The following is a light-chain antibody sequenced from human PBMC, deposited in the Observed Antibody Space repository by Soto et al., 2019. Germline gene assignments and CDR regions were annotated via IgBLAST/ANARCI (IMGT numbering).Light chain of an antibody. J-gene: IGLJ1*01. CDR2: DVS. CDR3: SSYTSSSTEV. V-gene: IGLV2-14*03. Sequence: QSALTQPASVSGSPGQSIAISCTGTSSDVGAYIYVSWYQHHPGKAPKLILYDVSARPSGVSDRFSGSKSGNTASLTFSGFQPEDEADYYCSSYTSSSTEVFGTGTKVTVL. CDR1: SSDVGAYIY.